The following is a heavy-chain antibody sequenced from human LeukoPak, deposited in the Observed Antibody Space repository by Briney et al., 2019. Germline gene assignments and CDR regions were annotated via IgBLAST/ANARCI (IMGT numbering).Heavy chain of an antibody. CDR2: ISSSSSYI. CDR3: ARAPYTLNDLPIDY. J-gene: IGHJ4*02. V-gene: IGHV3-21*01. Sequence: PGGSLTLSCAASGFSFSSYSMNWVRQAPGKGLEWVSSISSSSSYIYYADSVKARFTISRDNAKNSLYLQKNSLRAEDTAVYYCARAPYTLNDLPIDYWGQGTLVTVSS. D-gene: IGHD1-20*01. CDR1: GFSFSSYS.